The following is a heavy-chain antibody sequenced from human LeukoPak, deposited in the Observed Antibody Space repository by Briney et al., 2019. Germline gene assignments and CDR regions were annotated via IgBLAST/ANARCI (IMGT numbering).Heavy chain of an antibody. CDR3: AAYSSGYYHGHFQH. Sequence: SETLSLTCTVSGDSISSYYWNWIRQPPGKGLEWIGYIYYSGSTNYNPSLKSRVTISVDTSKNQFSLKLSSVTAADTAEYYCAAYSSGYYHGHFQHWGQGTLVTVSS. CDR2: IYYSGST. V-gene: IGHV4-59*08. J-gene: IGHJ1*01. CDR1: GDSISSYY. D-gene: IGHD3-22*01.